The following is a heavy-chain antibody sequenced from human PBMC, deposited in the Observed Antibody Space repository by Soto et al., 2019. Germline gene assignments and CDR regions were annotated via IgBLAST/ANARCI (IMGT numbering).Heavy chain of an antibody. Sequence: SETLSLTCAVYGGSFSGYYWSWIRQSPGKGLEWIGEINHRGSTNNNPSLKSRVTISVDTSKNQFSLKLSSVTAADTAVYYCARGPYYYDSSGYFDYWGQGTLVTVSS. J-gene: IGHJ4*02. CDR2: INHRGST. D-gene: IGHD3-22*01. V-gene: IGHV4-34*01. CDR1: GGSFSGYY. CDR3: ARGPYYYDSSGYFDY.